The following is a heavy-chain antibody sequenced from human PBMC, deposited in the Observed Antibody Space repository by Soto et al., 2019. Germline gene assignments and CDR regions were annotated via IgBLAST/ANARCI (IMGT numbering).Heavy chain of an antibody. D-gene: IGHD1-20*01. CDR2: IYYSGST. CDR1: GGSISSYY. V-gene: IGHV4-59*08. CDR3: ARQAGINWFDP. Sequence: PSETLSLTCTVSGGSISSYYWSWIRQPPGKGLEWIGYIYYSGSTNYNPSLKSRVTIPVDTSKNQFSLKLSSVTAADTAVYYCARQAGINWFDPVGQFTLVTVSS. J-gene: IGHJ5*02.